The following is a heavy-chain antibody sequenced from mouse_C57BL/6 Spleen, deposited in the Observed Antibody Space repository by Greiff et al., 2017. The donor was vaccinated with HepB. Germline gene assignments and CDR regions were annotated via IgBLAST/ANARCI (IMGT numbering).Heavy chain of an antibody. V-gene: IGHV5-6*01. CDR1: GFTFSSYG. CDR3: ARQGGYGSYYFDY. J-gene: IGHJ2*01. CDR2: ISSGGSYT. Sequence: EVQRVESGGDLVKPGGSLKLSCAASGFTFSSYGMSWVRQTPDKRLEWVATISSGGSYTYYPDSVKGRFTISRDNAKNTLYLQMSSLKSEDTAMYYCARQGGYGSYYFDYWGQGTTLTVSS. D-gene: IGHD2-2*01.